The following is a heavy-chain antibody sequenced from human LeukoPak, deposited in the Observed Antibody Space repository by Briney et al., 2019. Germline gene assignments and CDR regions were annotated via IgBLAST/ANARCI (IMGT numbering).Heavy chain of an antibody. CDR2: IYYSGST. V-gene: IGHV4-39*07. Sequence: PSETLSLTCTVSGGSISTSSYYWGWIRQPPGKGLECIGNIYYSGSTYYNPSLKSRVTISVDTSKYQFSLKLSSVTAADTAVYYCARASHDYGDYSHFDYWGQGTLVTVSS. CDR3: ARASHDYGDYSHFDY. D-gene: IGHD4-17*01. J-gene: IGHJ4*02. CDR1: GGSISTSSYY.